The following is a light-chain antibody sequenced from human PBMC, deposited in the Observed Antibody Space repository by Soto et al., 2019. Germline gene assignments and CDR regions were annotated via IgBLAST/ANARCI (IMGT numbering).Light chain of an antibody. CDR3: QKDNCAPFS. V-gene: IGKV1-27*01. CDR2: GAS. J-gene: IGKJ3*01. Sequence: DIQMTQSQSPLSSSVGDRVTITCRTSQGINNYLAWYQQKPGKVSNLLIYGASTLQSGVPSRFSGNGSGTDFTLTISSVQPEDVATYYCQKDNCAPFSFGPGTKVDIK. CDR1: QGINNY.